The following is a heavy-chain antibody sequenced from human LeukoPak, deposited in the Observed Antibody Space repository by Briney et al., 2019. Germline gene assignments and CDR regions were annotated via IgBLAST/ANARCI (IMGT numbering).Heavy chain of an antibody. CDR1: GFTFSSYT. Sequence: GGSLRLSCAASGFTFSSYTMTWVRQAPGKGLEWVSSISSSNNYIYYADSLRGRFTISRDNAKNSLYLQMNSLRAEDTAVYYCAKVLSGSYSFDYWGQGTLVTVSS. D-gene: IGHD1-26*01. CDR3: AKVLSGSYSFDY. CDR2: ISSSNNYI. J-gene: IGHJ4*02. V-gene: IGHV3-21*06.